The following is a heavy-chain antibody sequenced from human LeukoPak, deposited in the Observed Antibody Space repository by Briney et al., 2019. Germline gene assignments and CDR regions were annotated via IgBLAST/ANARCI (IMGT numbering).Heavy chain of an antibody. J-gene: IGHJ3*02. CDR3: ASGRRLGGASAFDI. D-gene: IGHD2-15*01. CDR2: IIPIFGTA. Sequence: SVKVSCKASGYTFTGYYMHWVRQAPGQGLEWMGGIIPIFGTANYAQKFQGRVTITTDESTSTAYMELSSLRSEDTAVYYCASGRRLGGASAFDIWGQGTMVTVSS. CDR1: GYTFTGYY. V-gene: IGHV1-69*05.